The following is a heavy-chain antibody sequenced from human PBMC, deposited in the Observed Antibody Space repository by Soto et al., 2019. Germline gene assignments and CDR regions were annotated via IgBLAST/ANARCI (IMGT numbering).Heavy chain of an antibody. J-gene: IGHJ5*02. CDR3: AAATGTYNWFDP. D-gene: IGHD2-15*01. CDR2: INPNSGGT. Sequence: ASLKVSCKASGYTFTGYYMHWVRQAPGQGLEWMGWINPNSGGTNYAQKFQGWVTMTRDTSISTAYMELSRLRSDDTAVYYCAAATGTYNWFDPWGQGTLVTVSS. V-gene: IGHV1-2*04. CDR1: GYTFTGYY.